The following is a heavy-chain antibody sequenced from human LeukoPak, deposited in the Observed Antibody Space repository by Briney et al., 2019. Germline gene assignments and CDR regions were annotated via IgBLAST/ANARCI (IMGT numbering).Heavy chain of an antibody. J-gene: IGHJ4*02. CDR2: MNPNSGNT. Sequence: ASVKVSCKASGYTFTSFDINWVRQATGQGLEWMGWMNPNSGNTGYAQKFQGRVTMTRNTSITTAYMELSSLRSEDTAVYYCARGNKDYGDYARGLSDYWGQGTPVTVSS. CDR1: GYTFTSFD. CDR3: ARGNKDYGDYARGLSDY. D-gene: IGHD4-17*01. V-gene: IGHV1-8*01.